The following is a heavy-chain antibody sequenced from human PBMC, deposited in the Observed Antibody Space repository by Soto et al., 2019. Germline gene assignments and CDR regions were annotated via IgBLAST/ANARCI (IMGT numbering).Heavy chain of an antibody. V-gene: IGHV3-74*01. CDR3: ARVGNLRREFDY. CDR1: GFTFSSYW. CDR2: INSDGSST. J-gene: IGHJ4*02. Sequence: GGSLRRSCAASGFTFSSYWMHWVRQAPGKGLVWVSRINSDGSSTSYADSVKGRFTISRDNAKNTLYLQMNSLRAEDTAVYYCARVGNLRREFDYWGQGTLVTVSS. D-gene: IGHD4-4*01.